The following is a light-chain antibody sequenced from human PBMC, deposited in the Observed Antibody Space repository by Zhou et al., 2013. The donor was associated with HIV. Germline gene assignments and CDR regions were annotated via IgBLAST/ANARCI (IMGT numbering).Light chain of an antibody. CDR3: QQFARYST. CDR1: QSIGKW. J-gene: IGKJ1*01. V-gene: IGKV1-5*01. Sequence: DIQMTQSPSTLSASVGDRVSITCRASQSIGKWLAWYQQKTEGNAPTLLIYDSSKLQPGVPSRFSGSGSGTHFTLTITSLQPDDFASYYCQQFARYSTFGQGTKVDMK. CDR2: DSS.